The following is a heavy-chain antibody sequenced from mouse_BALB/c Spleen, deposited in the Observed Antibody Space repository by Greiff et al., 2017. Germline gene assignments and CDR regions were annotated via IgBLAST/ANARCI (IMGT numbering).Heavy chain of an antibody. CDR1: GFTFSSYG. CDR3: ARQNDGYSAWFAY. V-gene: IGHV5-6*01. CDR2: ISSGGSYT. J-gene: IGHJ3*01. Sequence: EVKVVESGGDLVKPGGSLKLSCAASGFTFSSYGMYWVRQTPDKRLEWVGTISSGGSYTYYPDSVKGRFTISRDNAKNTLYLQMSSLKSEDTAMYYCARQNDGYSAWFAYWGQGTLVTVS. D-gene: IGHD2-3*01.